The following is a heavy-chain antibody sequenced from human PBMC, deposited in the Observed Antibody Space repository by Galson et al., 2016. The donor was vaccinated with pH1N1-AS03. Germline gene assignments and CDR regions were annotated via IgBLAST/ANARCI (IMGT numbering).Heavy chain of an antibody. D-gene: IGHD1-26*01. J-gene: IGHJ4*02. V-gene: IGHV4-38-2*02. CDR3: ARFSGSYQFDY. Sequence: SCKVSGYTLTAYYIHWVRQPPSKGLEWIGTISHSGNTYYNPSLKSRVTMSVDTSKNQFSLKLSSVTAADAAVYYCARFSGSYQFDYWGQGTLVTVSS. CDR2: ISHSGNT. CDR1: GYTLTAYY.